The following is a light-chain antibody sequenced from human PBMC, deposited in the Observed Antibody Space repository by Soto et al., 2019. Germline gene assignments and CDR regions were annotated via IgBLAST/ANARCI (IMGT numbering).Light chain of an antibody. V-gene: IGKV1-17*01. CDR2: AAS. CDR3: LQLNSFPYT. J-gene: IGKJ2*01. CDR1: QGIRND. Sequence: DIQMTQSPSSLSASVGDRVTITCRASQGIRNDLGWYHQKPGQAPKRLISAASTLRSGVPSRFSGSLSGTECTLTISILQPEDFATYDCLQLNSFPYTFGQGTKLEIK.